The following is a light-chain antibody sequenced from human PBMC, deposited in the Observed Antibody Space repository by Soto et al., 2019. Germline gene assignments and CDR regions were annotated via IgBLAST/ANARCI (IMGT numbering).Light chain of an antibody. V-gene: IGLV2-23*02. J-gene: IGLJ1*01. Sequence: QSVLPQPASVSGSPGQSISLSCTGTSSDVGSYNLVSWYQQHPGKAPKLMIYEVSKRPSGVSNRFSGSKSGNTASLTISGLQAEDEADYYCCSYAGSSTFVVFGTGTKVTVL. CDR1: SSDVGSYNL. CDR3: CSYAGSSTFVV. CDR2: EVS.